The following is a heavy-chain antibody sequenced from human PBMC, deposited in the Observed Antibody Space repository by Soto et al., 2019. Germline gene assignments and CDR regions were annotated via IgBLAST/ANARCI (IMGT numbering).Heavy chain of an antibody. Sequence: ASVKGSCKASGYTFTSYAMHWVLQATGQGLEWMGWMNPNSGNTGYAQKFQGRVTMTRNTSISTAYMELSSLRSEDTAVYYCAREKGSSGFDPWGQGTLVTVSS. CDR1: GYTFTSYA. D-gene: IGHD6-6*01. V-gene: IGHV1-8*02. CDR3: AREKGSSGFDP. J-gene: IGHJ5*02. CDR2: MNPNSGNT.